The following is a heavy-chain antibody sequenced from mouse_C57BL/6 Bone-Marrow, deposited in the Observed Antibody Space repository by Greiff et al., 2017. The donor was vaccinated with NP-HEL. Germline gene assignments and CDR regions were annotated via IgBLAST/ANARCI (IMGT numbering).Heavy chain of an antibody. J-gene: IGHJ3*01. V-gene: IGHV5-12*01. D-gene: IGHD4-1*01. CDR1: GFTFSDYY. CDR3: ARQSNWDWFAY. Sequence: EVQRVESGGGLVQPGGSLKLSCAASGFTFSDYYMYWVRQTPEKRLEWVSYISNGGGSTYYPDTVKGRFTISRDNAKNTLYLQMSRLKSEDTAMYYCARQSNWDWFAYWGKGTLVTVSA. CDR2: ISNGGGST.